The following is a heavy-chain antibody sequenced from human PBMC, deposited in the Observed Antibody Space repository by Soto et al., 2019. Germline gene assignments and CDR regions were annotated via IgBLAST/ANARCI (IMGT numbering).Heavy chain of an antibody. CDR2: IYYSGST. CDR3: ARDIWSGAYKWFDS. D-gene: IGHD3-3*01. V-gene: IGHV4-39*02. CDR1: GGSITNSGYY. Sequence: PSETLSLTCNVSGGSITNSGYYWGWIRQPPGKGLEWIGSIYYSGSTYYSPSLKSRVTISVDTSKNQFSLNLTSVTAADTAIYYCARDIWSGAYKWFDSWGQGTQVTVSS. J-gene: IGHJ5*01.